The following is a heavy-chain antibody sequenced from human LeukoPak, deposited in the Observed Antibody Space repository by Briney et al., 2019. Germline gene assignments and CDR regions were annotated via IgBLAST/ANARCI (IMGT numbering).Heavy chain of an antibody. CDR1: GGTFSSYA. Sequence: SVKVSCKASGGTFSSYAISWVRQAPGQGLEWMGGIIPIFGTANYAQKFQGRVTITADESTSTAYMELSSLRSEDTAVYYCAVHYYDSSGYYYWFDPWGQGTLVTVSS. J-gene: IGHJ5*02. CDR2: IIPIFGTA. D-gene: IGHD3-22*01. CDR3: AVHYYDSSGYYYWFDP. V-gene: IGHV1-69*13.